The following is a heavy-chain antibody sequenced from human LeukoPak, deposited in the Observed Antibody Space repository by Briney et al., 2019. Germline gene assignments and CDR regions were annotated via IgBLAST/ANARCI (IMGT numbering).Heavy chain of an antibody. J-gene: IGHJ2*01. Sequence: GGSMRLSGSGSGITFSSYGIHWLHQAPGKGLERVAVISNDGSNKDYADSVQGRFTISRDNSKNTLFLQMNSLRADDTAVYYCAKPLHYYYSNAAWYFDLWGRGTLVTVSS. V-gene: IGHV3-30*18. D-gene: IGHD3-10*01. CDR2: ISNDGSNK. CDR1: GITFSSYG. CDR3: AKPLHYYYSNAAWYFDL.